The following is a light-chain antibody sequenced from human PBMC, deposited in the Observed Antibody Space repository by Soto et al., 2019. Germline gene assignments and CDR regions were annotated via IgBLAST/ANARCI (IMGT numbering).Light chain of an antibody. CDR2: AAS. Sequence: EVVLTQSPDTLSLSPGEGATLSCRASQSSFDSYLAWFQQKPGQAPRLLIYAASTRATGIPDRFSGSRSGTDCPLTISRLEPEDAAVYYCHQYGNSPWTLGQGTKVEI. V-gene: IGKV3-20*01. J-gene: IGKJ1*01. CDR1: QSSFDSY. CDR3: HQYGNSPWT.